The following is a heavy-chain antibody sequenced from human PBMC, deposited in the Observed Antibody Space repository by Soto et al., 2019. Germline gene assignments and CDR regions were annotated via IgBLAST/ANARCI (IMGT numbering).Heavy chain of an antibody. CDR3: ARDIESVTAKHFFYYYAMDV. V-gene: IGHV1-18*01. J-gene: IGHJ6*02. CDR2: VSANNGHT. D-gene: IGHD2-8*01. CDR1: GFTFSNYV. Sequence: ASVKVSCKASGFTFSNYVLNWVRQAPGQGLEWMGWVSANNGHTNYAQNLQGRVSMTTDTSTSTAYMELRGLTFDDTAVYYCARDIESVTAKHFFYYYAMDVWGQGTTVPVSS.